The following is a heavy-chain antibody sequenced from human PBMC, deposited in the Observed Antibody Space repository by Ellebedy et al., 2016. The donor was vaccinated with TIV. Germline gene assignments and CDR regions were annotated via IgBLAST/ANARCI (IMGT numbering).Heavy chain of an antibody. D-gene: IGHD3-22*01. CDR3: ARERCESNGYCNHDAFDV. CDR2: ISRDGTNK. Sequence: GESLKISXAASGFSFSSYAMHWVRQAPGKGLEWVAVISRDGTNKYFADSVKGRFTISRDNSENTLYLQMNSLRAEDTGVFYCARERCESNGYCNHDAFDVWGQGTVVTVSS. V-gene: IGHV3-30-3*01. J-gene: IGHJ3*01. CDR1: GFSFSSYA.